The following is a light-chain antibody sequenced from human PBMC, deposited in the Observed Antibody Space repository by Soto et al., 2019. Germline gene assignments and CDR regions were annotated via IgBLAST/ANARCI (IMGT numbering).Light chain of an antibody. CDR1: QTAGSK. CDR3: QQQNSWPPIT. J-gene: IGKJ5*01. Sequence: EIVMTRATTTLPVSPGERATLSCRASQTAGSKLAWYQQRPGQAPRLLIYDAVARATGIPARLSGSGSGTEFTLPIDSLQSADFAVYYCQQQNSWPPITFGQGTRLEIK. V-gene: IGKV3-15*01. CDR2: DAV.